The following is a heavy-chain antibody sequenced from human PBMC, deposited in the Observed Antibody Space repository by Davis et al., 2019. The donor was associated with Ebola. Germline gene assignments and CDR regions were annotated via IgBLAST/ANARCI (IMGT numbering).Heavy chain of an antibody. D-gene: IGHD3-16*01. J-gene: IGHJ4*02. CDR2: INHSGST. Sequence: SETLSLTCAVYGGSFSGYYWSWIRQPPGKGLEWIGEINHSGSTNYNPSLKSRVTISVDTSKNQFSLKLSSVTAADTAVYYCARGRLGLGTRWGQGTLVTVSS. CDR3: ARGRLGLGTR. CDR1: GGSFSGYY. V-gene: IGHV4-34*01.